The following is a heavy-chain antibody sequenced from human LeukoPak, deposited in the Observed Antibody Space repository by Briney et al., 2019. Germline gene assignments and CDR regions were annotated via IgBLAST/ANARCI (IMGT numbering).Heavy chain of an antibody. Sequence: SETLSLTCTVSGGSISSYYWSWIRQPPGKELEWIGYIYYSGSTNYNPSLKSRVTISVDTSKNQFSLKLSSVTAADTAVYYCARGYCSGGSCYFPYYYYGMDVWGQGTTVTVSS. CDR3: ARGYCSGGSCYFPYYYYGMDV. V-gene: IGHV4-59*12. D-gene: IGHD2-15*01. CDR1: GGSISSYY. CDR2: IYYSGST. J-gene: IGHJ6*02.